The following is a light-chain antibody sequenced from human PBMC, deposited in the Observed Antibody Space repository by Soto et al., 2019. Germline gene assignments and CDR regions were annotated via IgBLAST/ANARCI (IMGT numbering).Light chain of an antibody. J-gene: IGKJ1*01. CDR2: GAS. Sequence: IVLTQSTGTLSFSPWERATLSCRASQSVSSSYLAWYQQKPGQAPRLLIYGASSRATGIPDRFSGSGSGTDFTLTISRLEPEDFAVYYCQQYGSSPLTFGQGTKVDIK. V-gene: IGKV3-20*01. CDR3: QQYGSSPLT. CDR1: QSVSSSY.